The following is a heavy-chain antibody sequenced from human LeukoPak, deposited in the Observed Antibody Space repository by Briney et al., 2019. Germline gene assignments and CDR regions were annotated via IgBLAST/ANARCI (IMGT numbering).Heavy chain of an antibody. V-gene: IGHV4-34*01. CDR3: ARRDYGDYVGPRTKINWFDP. CDR2: INHSGST. D-gene: IGHD4-17*01. J-gene: IGHJ5*02. CDR1: GGSFSGYY. Sequence: SETLSLTCAVYGGSFSGYYWSWIRQPPGKGLEWIGEINHSGSTNYNPSLKSRVTISVDTSKNQFSLKLSSVTAADTAVYYCARRDYGDYVGPRTKINWFDPWGQGTLVTVSS.